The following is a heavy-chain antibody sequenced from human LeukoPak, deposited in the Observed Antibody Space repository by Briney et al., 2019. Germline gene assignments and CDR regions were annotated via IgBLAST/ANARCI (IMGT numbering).Heavy chain of an antibody. Sequence: PGRSLRLSCAASGFTFSGYAMHWVRQAPGKGLEWVAVISYDGSNKYYADSVKGRFTISRDNSKNTLYLQMNSLRAEDTAVYYCARDLDDILTGAYYYYYGMDVWGKGTTVTVSS. J-gene: IGHJ6*04. CDR1: GFTFSGYA. V-gene: IGHV3-30*04. D-gene: IGHD3-9*01. CDR3: ARDLDDILTGAYYYYYGMDV. CDR2: ISYDGSNK.